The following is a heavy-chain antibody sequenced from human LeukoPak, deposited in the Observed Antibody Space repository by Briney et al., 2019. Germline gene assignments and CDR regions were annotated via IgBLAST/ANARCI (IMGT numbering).Heavy chain of an antibody. J-gene: IGHJ4*02. CDR3: ARGQGGNYYLNYFDY. CDR1: GVSFSTYY. Sequence: SETLSLTCTVQGVSFSTYYWSWIRQPPGKGLEWIGHFYYSGSTSYSPSLKSRVTISVDTSRNQFSLKLTSVTAADTAVYFCARGQGGNYYLNYFDYWGQGALVTVSP. V-gene: IGHV4-59*01. D-gene: IGHD1-26*01. CDR2: FYYSGST.